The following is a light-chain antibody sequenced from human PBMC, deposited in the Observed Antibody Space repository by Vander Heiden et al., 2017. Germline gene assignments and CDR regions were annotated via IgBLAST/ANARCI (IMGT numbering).Light chain of an antibody. CDR3: QKYNSAPQT. V-gene: IGKV1-27*01. Sequence: DVKMSPPPSSLSALVGDGGTTTCRASQGISNYLAWYQQKPGKLPKRLIYAASTLQSGGPSRCRGRGSGTDFSRTISSLQPEDVATYYCQKYNSAPQTFGQGTKVEI. J-gene: IGKJ1*01. CDR2: AAS. CDR1: QGISNY.